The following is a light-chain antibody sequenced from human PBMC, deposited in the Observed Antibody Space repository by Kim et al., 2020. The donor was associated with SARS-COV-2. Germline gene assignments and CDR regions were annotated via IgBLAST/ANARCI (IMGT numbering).Light chain of an antibody. CDR1: QSISNY. Sequence: DIQVTQSPSSLSASVGDRVTITCRASQSISNYLNWYQQKPGKAPNLLIYAASNLQSGVPSRFSGSGSGTDFTLTISSLQPEDFATYYCQQTYSRTFGQGTRLEIK. J-gene: IGKJ5*01. CDR3: QQTYSRT. CDR2: AAS. V-gene: IGKV1-39*01.